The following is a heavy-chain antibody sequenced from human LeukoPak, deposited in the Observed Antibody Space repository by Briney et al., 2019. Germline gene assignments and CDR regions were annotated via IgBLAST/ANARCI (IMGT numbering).Heavy chain of an antibody. CDR1: GFTFSSYA. CDR3: AKESCTGYYYDSSGTYFDY. D-gene: IGHD3-22*01. V-gene: IGHV3-23*01. J-gene: IGHJ4*02. Sequence: GGSLRLSCAASGFTFSSYAMSWVRQAPGKGLEWVSAISGSGGSTCYADSVKGRFTISRDNSKNTLYLQMNSLRAEDTAVYYCAKESCTGYYYDSSGTYFDYWGQGTLVTVSS. CDR2: ISGSGGST.